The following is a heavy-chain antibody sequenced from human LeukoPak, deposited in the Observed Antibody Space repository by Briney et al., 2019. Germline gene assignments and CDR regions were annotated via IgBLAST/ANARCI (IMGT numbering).Heavy chain of an antibody. D-gene: IGHD2-15*01. CDR1: GYTFTSYG. CDR3: AKMTASGRDNWFDP. J-gene: IGHJ5*02. V-gene: IGHV1-18*01. Sequence: ASVKVSCKASGYTFTSYGISWVRQAPGQGLEWMGWISAYNGNTNYAQKLQGRVTMTTDTSTSTAYMELSSLRSEDTAVYYCAKMTASGRDNWFDPWGQGTLVTVSS. CDR2: ISAYNGNT.